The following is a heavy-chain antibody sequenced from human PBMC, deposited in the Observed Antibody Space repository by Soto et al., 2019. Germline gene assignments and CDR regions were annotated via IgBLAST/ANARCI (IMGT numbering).Heavy chain of an antibody. Sequence: QVQLQQWGAGLLKPSETLSLTCAVYGGSFSGYYWSWIRQPPGKGLEWIGEINHSGSTNYNPSLKSRVTISVDTSKNQFSLKLSSVTAADTAVYYCARGPRDYVKMVTATARYYYYYYGMDVWGQGTTVTVSS. CDR1: GGSFSGYY. D-gene: IGHD2-21*02. J-gene: IGHJ6*02. CDR3: ARGPRDYVKMVTATARYYYYYYGMDV. CDR2: INHSGST. V-gene: IGHV4-34*01.